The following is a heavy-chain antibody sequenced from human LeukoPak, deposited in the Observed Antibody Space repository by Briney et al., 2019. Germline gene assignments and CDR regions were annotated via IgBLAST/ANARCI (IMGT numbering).Heavy chain of an antibody. CDR3: ARDGPDIVVVPAAILPLDY. Sequence: SETLSLTCTVSGGSISSSSNYWGWIRQPPGKGLEWIGSIYYSGGTYYNPSLKSRVTISVDTSKNQFSLKLSSVTAADTAVYYCARDGPDIVVVPAAILPLDYWGQGTLVTVSS. J-gene: IGHJ4*02. V-gene: IGHV4-39*02. CDR1: GGSISSSSNY. D-gene: IGHD2-2*02. CDR2: IYYSGGT.